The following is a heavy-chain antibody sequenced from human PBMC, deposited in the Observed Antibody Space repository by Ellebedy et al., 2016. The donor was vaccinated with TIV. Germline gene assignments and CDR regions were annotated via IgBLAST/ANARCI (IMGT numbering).Heavy chain of an antibody. D-gene: IGHD5-18*01. Sequence: GGSLRLXXAASGFTFSSYSMNWVRQAPGKGLEWVSYISSISSTIYYADSVKGRFTISRDNAKNSLYLQMNSLRDEDTAVYYCARDSDLGIDNTGGYSYGIYYYGMDVWGQGTTVTVSS. CDR1: GFTFSSYS. J-gene: IGHJ6*02. V-gene: IGHV3-48*02. CDR3: ARDSDLGIDNTGGYSYGIYYYGMDV. CDR2: ISSISSTI.